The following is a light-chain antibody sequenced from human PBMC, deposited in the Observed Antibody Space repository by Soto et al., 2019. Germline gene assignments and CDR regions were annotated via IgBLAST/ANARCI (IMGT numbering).Light chain of an antibody. J-gene: IGLJ1*01. CDR3: TSYTTNKVRL. V-gene: IGLV2-14*03. Sequence: QSALTQPASVSGSPGQSITISCTGTSSDVGNYNFVAWYQQHPGKAPQLLIYDVSYRPSGVSNRFSGSKSGNTASLTISGLQVEDEGDYYCTSYTTNKVRLFGPGTKVTVL. CDR1: SSDVGNYNF. CDR2: DVS.